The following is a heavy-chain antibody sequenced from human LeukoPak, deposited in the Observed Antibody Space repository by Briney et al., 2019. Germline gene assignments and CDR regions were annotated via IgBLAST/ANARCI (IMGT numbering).Heavy chain of an antibody. V-gene: IGHV1-18*01. Sequence: ASVTVSCKASGGTFSSYAISWVRQAPGQGLEWMGWISAYNGNTNYTQKLQGRVTMTTDTSTSTAYMELRSLRSDDTAVYYCARPAMAYWYFDLWGRGTLVTVSS. CDR2: ISAYNGNT. CDR3: ARPAMAYWYFDL. D-gene: IGHD5-18*01. CDR1: GGTFSSYA. J-gene: IGHJ2*01.